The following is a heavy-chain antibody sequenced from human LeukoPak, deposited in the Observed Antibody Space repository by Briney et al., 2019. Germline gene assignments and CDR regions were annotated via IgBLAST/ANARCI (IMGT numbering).Heavy chain of an antibody. Sequence: SETLSLTCTVSGGSISSSSYYWGWIRQPPGKGLEWIGSIYYSGSTYYNPSLKSRVTISVDTSRNQFSLKLSSVTAADTAVYYCAAIEMATIDYWGQGTLVTVSS. CDR3: AAIEMATIDY. CDR2: IYYSGST. D-gene: IGHD5-24*01. CDR1: GGSISSSSYY. J-gene: IGHJ4*02. V-gene: IGHV4-39*01.